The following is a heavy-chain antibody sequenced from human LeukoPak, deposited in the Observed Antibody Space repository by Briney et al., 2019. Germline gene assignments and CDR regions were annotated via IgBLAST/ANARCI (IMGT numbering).Heavy chain of an antibody. CDR2: VSWNSGSI. V-gene: IGHV3-9*01. CDR1: GFTFDDYA. J-gene: IGHJ3*02. CDR3: AGSYEDYGDYGSTAFDI. Sequence: GRSLRLSCAASGFTFDDYAMHWVRQAPGKGLEWVSGVSWNSGSIGYADSVKGRFTISRDNAKNSLYLQMNSLRAEDTALYYCAGSYEDYGDYGSTAFDIWGQGTMVTVSS. D-gene: IGHD4-17*01.